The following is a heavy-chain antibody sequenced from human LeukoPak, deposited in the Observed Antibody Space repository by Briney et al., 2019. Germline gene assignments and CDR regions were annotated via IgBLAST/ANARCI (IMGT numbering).Heavy chain of an antibody. CDR2: ISGSGGST. CDR3: AKDLYCSSTSCSLLDY. J-gene: IGHJ4*02. V-gene: IGHV3-23*01. D-gene: IGHD2-2*01. Sequence: GGSLRLSCAASGFTFSSYAMSWVRQAPGKGLEWVSAISGSGGSTYYADSVKGRFTISRDNSKNTLYPQMNSLRAEDTAVYYCAKDLYCSSTSCSLLDYWGQGTLVTVSS. CDR1: GFTFSSYA.